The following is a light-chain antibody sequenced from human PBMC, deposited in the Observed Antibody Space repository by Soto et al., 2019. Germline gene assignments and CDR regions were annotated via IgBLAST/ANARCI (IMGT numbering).Light chain of an antibody. J-gene: IGKJ4*01. CDR1: QSVTTQ. CDR2: GAS. CDR3: QQRSNWPFT. Sequence: IVLTQSPGTLSLSPGETATLSCRASQSVTTQLAWYQQKRGRAPRLIIHGASRRATGIPDRISGSGSGTDFTLTISRVEPEDFAVYYCQQRSNWPFTFGGGTKVDIK. V-gene: IGKV3D-20*02.